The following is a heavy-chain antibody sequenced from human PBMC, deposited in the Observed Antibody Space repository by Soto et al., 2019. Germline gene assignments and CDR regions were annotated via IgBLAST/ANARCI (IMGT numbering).Heavy chain of an antibody. V-gene: IGHV1-18*01. CDR3: ARGRYGDY. Sequence: QVHLVQSGDEVKKPGASVKVSCKGSGYAFTTYGITWVRQAPGQGLEWMGWISAHNGNTNYAQQLQCRVTVTRDTSTSTAYMELRSLRSDDTAVYYCARGRYGDYWGQGALVTVSS. J-gene: IGHJ4*02. CDR1: GYAFTTYG. D-gene: IGHD1-1*01. CDR2: ISAHNGNT.